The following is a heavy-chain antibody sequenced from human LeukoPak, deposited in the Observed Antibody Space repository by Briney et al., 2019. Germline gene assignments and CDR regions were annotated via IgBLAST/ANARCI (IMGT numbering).Heavy chain of an antibody. J-gene: IGHJ4*02. Sequence: GGSLRLSCAASGFTFSSFGMNWVRQAPGKGLEWVSAISGSGNRTFYADSVKGRFAISRDNSKNTVYLQLNSLRAGDTAVYYCAILWFGELFSFDYWGQGTLVTVSS. D-gene: IGHD3-10*01. CDR3: AILWFGELFSFDY. V-gene: IGHV3-23*01. CDR2: ISGSGNRT. CDR1: GFTFSSFG.